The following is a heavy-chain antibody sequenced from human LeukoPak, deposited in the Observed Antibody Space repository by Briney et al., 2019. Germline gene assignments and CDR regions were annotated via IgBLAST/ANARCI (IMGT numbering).Heavy chain of an antibody. V-gene: IGHV4-39*01. J-gene: IGHJ6*03. Sequence: SETLSLTCTVYGGSISSSSYHWGWIRQPPGKGLEWTGNIYYSGSTYYNPSLKSRVTISVDTSKNQFSLRLGSVTAAGTAFYYCARLLSPKSYGVTIYHDYMDVWGKGTTVTVSS. CDR3: ARLLSPKSYGVTIYHDYMDV. D-gene: IGHD5-18*01. CDR2: IYYSGST. CDR1: GGSISSSSYH.